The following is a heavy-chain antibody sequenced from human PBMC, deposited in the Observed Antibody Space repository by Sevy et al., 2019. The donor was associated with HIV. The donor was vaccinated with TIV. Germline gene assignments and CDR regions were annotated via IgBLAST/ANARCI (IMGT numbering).Heavy chain of an antibody. CDR3: ARVLPTARWLIEGFDY. CDR2: ISYDGSNK. Sequence: GGSLRLSCAASGFTFSSYAMHWVRQAPGKGLEWVAVISYDGSNKYYADSVKGRFTNSRDNSKNTLYLQMNSLRAEDTAVYCCARVLPTARWLIEGFDYWGQGTLVTVSS. V-gene: IGHV3-30-3*01. D-gene: IGHD5-18*01. J-gene: IGHJ4*02. CDR1: GFTFSSYA.